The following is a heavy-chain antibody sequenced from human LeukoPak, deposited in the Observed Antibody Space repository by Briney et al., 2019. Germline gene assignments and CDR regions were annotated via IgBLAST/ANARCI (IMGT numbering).Heavy chain of an antibody. CDR1: GYTFTSYD. D-gene: IGHD5-18*01. CDR2: MNPNSGNT. V-gene: IGHV1-8*01. J-gene: IGHJ3*02. CDR3: ARSKGGYSYGADAFDI. Sequence: ASVKVSCKGSGYTFTSYDINLVRQATGQGLEWMGWMNPNSGNTGYAQKFQGRVTMTRNTSISTAYMELSSLRSEDTAVYYCARSKGGYSYGADAFDIWGQGTMVTVSS.